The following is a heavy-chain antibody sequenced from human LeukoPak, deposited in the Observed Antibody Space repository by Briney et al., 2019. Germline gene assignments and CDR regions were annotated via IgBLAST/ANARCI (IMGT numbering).Heavy chain of an antibody. CDR1: GFTVSSNY. J-gene: IGHJ6*02. Sequence: PGGSLRLSCAASGFTVSSNYMSWVRQAPGKGLEGVSVIYSGGSTYYADSVKGRFTISRDNSKNTLYLQMNSLRAEDTAVYYCAGESDFWSGYSLRSYYYGMDVWGQGTTVTVSS. V-gene: IGHV3-66*01. D-gene: IGHD3-3*01. CDR3: AGESDFWSGYSLRSYYYGMDV. CDR2: IYSGGST.